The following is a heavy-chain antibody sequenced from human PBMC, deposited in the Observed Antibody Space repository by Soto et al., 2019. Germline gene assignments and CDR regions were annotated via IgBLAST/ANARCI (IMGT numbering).Heavy chain of an antibody. Sequence: SDGSLRLSCAASGFTFSSYAMHWVRQAPGKGLEWVAVISYDGSNKYYADSVKGRFTISRDNSKNTLYLQMNSLRAEDTAVYYCARTPYDILTGNHYGMDVWGQGTTVTVSS. CDR1: GFTFSSYA. CDR3: ARTPYDILTGNHYGMDV. CDR2: ISYDGSNK. V-gene: IGHV3-30-3*01. D-gene: IGHD3-9*01. J-gene: IGHJ6*02.